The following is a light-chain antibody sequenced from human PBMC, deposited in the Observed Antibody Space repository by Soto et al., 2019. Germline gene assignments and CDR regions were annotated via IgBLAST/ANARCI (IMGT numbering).Light chain of an antibody. V-gene: IGLV2-14*03. CDR3: SSYTGTTRV. J-gene: IGLJ3*02. CDR1: SSDVGAYNF. CDR2: DVS. Sequence: QSALTQPASVSGSPGQSITISCTGTSSDVGAYNFVSWYQQHPGKAPNLVIYDVSYRPSGISNRFSGSKSGNTASLTISGLQAYDEADYYCSSYTGTTRVFGGGTKLTVL.